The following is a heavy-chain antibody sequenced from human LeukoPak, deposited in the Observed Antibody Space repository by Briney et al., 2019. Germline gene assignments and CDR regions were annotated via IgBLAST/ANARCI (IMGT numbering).Heavy chain of an antibody. J-gene: IGHJ6*02. CDR3: ARGAVVTPYSYYYYYGMDV. V-gene: IGHV4-59*01. D-gene: IGHD4-23*01. CDR2: IYYSGST. CDR1: GGSISSYY. Sequence: SETLSLTCTVSGGSISSYYWSWIRQPPGKGLEWIGYIYYSGSTNYNPSLKSRVTISVDTSKNQFSLKLSSVTAADTAVYYCARGAVVTPYSYYYYYGMDVWGRGTTVTVSS.